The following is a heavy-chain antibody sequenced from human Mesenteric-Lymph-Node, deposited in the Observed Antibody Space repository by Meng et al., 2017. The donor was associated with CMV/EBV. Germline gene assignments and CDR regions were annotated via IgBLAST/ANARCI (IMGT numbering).Heavy chain of an antibody. CDR2: IHHTGDI. V-gene: IGHV4-39*01. CDR1: SINGGPYY. CDR3: ARMFGFITASYERGFDY. Sequence: SINGGPYYWNWVRRPPGKGLEWIGTIHHTGDIYYNSSLNSRVTISVDTSKNQFSLKLNTVTAADTAVYFCARMFGFITASYERGFDYWGQGTLVTVSS. D-gene: IGHD3-10*02. J-gene: IGHJ4*02.